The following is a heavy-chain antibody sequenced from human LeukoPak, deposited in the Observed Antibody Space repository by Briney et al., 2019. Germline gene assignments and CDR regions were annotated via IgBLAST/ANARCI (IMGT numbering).Heavy chain of an antibody. CDR2: INTDGSGT. CDR1: GFTFGTFW. D-gene: IGHD4-23*01. CDR3: AKGQRAPGG. J-gene: IGHJ4*02. Sequence: PGGSLRLSCAASGFTFGTFWMHWVRQAPGKGLVWLARINTDGSGTSYADSVKGRFTISRDNAKDTVFLQMHGLRVEDTATYYCAKGQRAPGGWGQGTLVTVSS. V-gene: IGHV3-74*01.